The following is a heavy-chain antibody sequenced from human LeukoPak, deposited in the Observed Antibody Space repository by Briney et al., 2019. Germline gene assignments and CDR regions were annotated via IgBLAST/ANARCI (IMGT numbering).Heavy chain of an antibody. J-gene: IGHJ4*02. CDR1: GDSVSSKNGA. Sequence: SQTLSLTSVVSGDSVSSKNGAWNWIRQSPSRGLEWLGRTYYRSKWYNDYAESMEGRMTISQDTSKNQYSLHLNSMTPDDTAVYYCARDFGTTGWHTFDYWGQGTLVTVSS. D-gene: IGHD6-19*01. V-gene: IGHV6-1*01. CDR3: ARDFGTTGWHTFDY. CDR2: TYYRSKWYN.